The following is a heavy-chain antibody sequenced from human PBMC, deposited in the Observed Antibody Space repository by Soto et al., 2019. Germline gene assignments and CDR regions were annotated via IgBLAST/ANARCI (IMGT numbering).Heavy chain of an antibody. CDR2: INAGNGNT. CDR1: GYTFTSYA. D-gene: IGHD6-6*01. CDR3: ARGIAARPEDYYYYGMDV. Sequence: ASVKVSCKASGYTFTSYAMHWVRQAPGQRLEWMGWINAGNGNTKYSQKFQGRVTITRDTSASTAYMELSSLRSEDTAVYYCARGIAARPEDYYYYGMDVWGQGTTVTVSS. J-gene: IGHJ6*02. V-gene: IGHV1-3*01.